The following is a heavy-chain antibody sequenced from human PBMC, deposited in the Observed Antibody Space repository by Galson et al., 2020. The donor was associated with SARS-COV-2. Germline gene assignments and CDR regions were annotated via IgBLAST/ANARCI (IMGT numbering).Heavy chain of an antibody. J-gene: IGHJ4*02. D-gene: IGHD3-10*01. Sequence: GGSLRLSCAASGFAFSSYTMNWVRQAPGKGLEWVASLDTHSTYIYHADSLKGRFTISRDNAENSLYLKMNSLRAEDTAVYYCARSPPASTSGTSIYFDYWGQGTQVTVSS. CDR2: LDTHSTYI. CDR1: GFAFSSYT. V-gene: IGHV3-21*01. CDR3: ARSPPASTSGTSIYFDY.